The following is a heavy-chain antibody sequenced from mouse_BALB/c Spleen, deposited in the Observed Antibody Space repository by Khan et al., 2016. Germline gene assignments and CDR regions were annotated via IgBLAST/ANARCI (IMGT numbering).Heavy chain of an antibody. CDR1: GFNIKDYY. V-gene: IGHV14-1*02. J-gene: IGHJ2*01. D-gene: IGHD2-2*01. CDR2: IDPENGNT. CDR3: TRGGYDY. Sequence: VQLQQSGAELVRPGALVKLSCKAPGFNIKDYYMHWVKLRPEQGLEWIGGIDPENGNTIYDSKFQGKASITADTSSNTAYMQLSSLTSEDTAVYCCTRGGYDYWGQGTTLTVSS.